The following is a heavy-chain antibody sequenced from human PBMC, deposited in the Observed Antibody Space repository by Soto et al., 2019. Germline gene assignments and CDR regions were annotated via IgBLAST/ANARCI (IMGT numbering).Heavy chain of an antibody. Sequence: QVQLVQSGAEVKKPGSSVKVSCKASGGTFSSYAISWVRQAPGQGNEWKGGNIPIFGTANYAQKFQGRVMMTADESTGTAYMEVSSLLSEDTAVYYGARSRYYYDRSGYYSRRAFDYWGQGTLVTVS. V-gene: IGHV1-69*01. D-gene: IGHD3-22*01. CDR1: GGTFSSYA. J-gene: IGHJ4*02. CDR2: NIPIFGTA. CDR3: ARSRYYYDRSGYYSRRAFDY.